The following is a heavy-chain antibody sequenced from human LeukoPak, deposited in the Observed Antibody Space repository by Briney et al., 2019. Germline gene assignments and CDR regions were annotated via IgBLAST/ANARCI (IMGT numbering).Heavy chain of an antibody. D-gene: IGHD2-2*01. Sequence: ASVKVFCKASGYTFTSYAMNWVRQAPGQGLEWMGWINTNTGNPTYAQGFTGRFVFSLDTSVSTAYLQISSLKAEDTAVYYCARELGGDIVVVPATPYWGQGTLVTVSS. CDR2: INTNTGNP. CDR3: ARELGGDIVVVPATPY. V-gene: IGHV7-4-1*02. J-gene: IGHJ4*02. CDR1: GYTFTSYA.